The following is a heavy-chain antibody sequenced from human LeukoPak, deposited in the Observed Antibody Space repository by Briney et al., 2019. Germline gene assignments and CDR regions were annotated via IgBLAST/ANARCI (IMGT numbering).Heavy chain of an antibody. CDR2: IYYSGST. J-gene: IGHJ5*02. CDR3: ASLRFLEWLLYPWFDP. Sequence: KPSEALSLTCTVSGGSISSSSYYWGWSRQPRGKGVEGIESIYYSGSTYYNPSLKSLVTISVDTSKNQFSLKLSSVTAADMAVYYCASLRFLEWLLYPWFDPWGQGTLVTVSS. CDR1: GGSISSSSYY. D-gene: IGHD3-3*01. V-gene: IGHV4-39*01.